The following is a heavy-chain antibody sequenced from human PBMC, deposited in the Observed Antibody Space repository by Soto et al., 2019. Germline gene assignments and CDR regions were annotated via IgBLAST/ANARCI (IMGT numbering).Heavy chain of an antibody. Sequence: GESLKISCKGSGYSFTSYWISWVRQMPGKGLEWMGRIDPSDSYTNYSPSFQGHVTISADKSISTAYLQWSSLKASDTAMYYCANHRLYDSSGYYVAVNAFDIWGQGPIVTVSS. CDR2: IDPSDSYT. D-gene: IGHD3-22*01. J-gene: IGHJ3*02. CDR3: ANHRLYDSSGYYVAVNAFDI. V-gene: IGHV5-10-1*01. CDR1: GYSFTSYW.